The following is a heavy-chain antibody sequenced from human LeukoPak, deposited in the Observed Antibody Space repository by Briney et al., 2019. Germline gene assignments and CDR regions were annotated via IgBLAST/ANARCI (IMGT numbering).Heavy chain of an antibody. CDR1: GYTFTGYY. J-gene: IGHJ4*02. CDR2: INPNSGGT. V-gene: IGHV1-2*02. CDR3: ARVRSIAAAGKEFYY. Sequence: GASVKVSCKASGYTFTGYYMHWVRQAPGQGLEWMGWINPNSGGTNYAQKFQGRVTMTRDTSISTAYMELSRLRSDDTAVYYCARVRSIAAAGKEFYYWGQGTLVTGSS. D-gene: IGHD6-13*01.